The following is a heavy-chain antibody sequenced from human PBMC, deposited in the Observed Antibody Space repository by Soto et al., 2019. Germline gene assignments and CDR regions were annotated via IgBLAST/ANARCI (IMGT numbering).Heavy chain of an antibody. V-gene: IGHV3-13*01. D-gene: IGHD2-15*01. CDR3: ARGPLGYCSGGSCYVGGAFDI. Sequence: GGSLRLSCAASGFTFSSYDMHWVRQATGKGLEWVSAIGTAGDTYYPGSGKGRFTISRENAKNSLYLQMNSLRAGDTAVYYCARGPLGYCSGGSCYVGGAFDIWGQGTMVTVSS. CDR1: GFTFSSYD. CDR2: IGTAGDT. J-gene: IGHJ3*02.